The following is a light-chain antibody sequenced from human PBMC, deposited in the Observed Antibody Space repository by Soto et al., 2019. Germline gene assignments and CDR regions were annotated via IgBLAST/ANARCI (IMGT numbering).Light chain of an antibody. V-gene: IGLV1-47*01. CDR1: SSNIGRNY. CDR2: RNN. CDR3: AAWDYSLSGYWV. J-gene: IGLJ3*02. Sequence: QSVLSQPPSASGTPGQRVTISCSGSSSNIGRNYVYWYQQVPGTAPKLLIFRNNQRLSGVPDRFSGSKSGTSASLAISGLRSEDEADYFCAAWDYSLSGYWVFGGGTKLTVL.